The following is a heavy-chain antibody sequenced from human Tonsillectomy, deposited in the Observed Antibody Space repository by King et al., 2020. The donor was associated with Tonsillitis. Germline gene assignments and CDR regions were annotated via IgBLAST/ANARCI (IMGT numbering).Heavy chain of an antibody. CDR1: VFTFSSYS. CDR3: AREDSSRPLDY. CDR2: ISSSSSYI. V-gene: IGHV3-21*01. Sequence: VQLVESGGGLVKPGGSLRLSCAASVFTFSSYSMNWVRQAPGMGLEWVSSISSSSSYIYYADSVKGRFTISSDNAKNLLYLQMNSLRAEDTAVYYCAREDSSRPLDYWGQGTLVTVSS. D-gene: IGHD6-13*01. J-gene: IGHJ4*02.